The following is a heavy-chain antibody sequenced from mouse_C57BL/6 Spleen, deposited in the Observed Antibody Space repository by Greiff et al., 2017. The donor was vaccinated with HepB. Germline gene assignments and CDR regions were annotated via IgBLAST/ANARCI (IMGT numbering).Heavy chain of an antibody. CDR3: ALITTVVATGAMDY. CDR2: IHPNSGST. CDR1: GYTFTSYW. Sequence: QVQLKQSGAELVKPGASVKLSCKASGYTFTSYWMHWVKQRPGQGLEWIGMIHPNSGSTNYNEKFKSKATLTVDKSSSTAYMQLSSLTSEDSAVYYCALITTVVATGAMDYWGQGTSVTVSS. D-gene: IGHD1-1*01. V-gene: IGHV1-64*01. J-gene: IGHJ4*01.